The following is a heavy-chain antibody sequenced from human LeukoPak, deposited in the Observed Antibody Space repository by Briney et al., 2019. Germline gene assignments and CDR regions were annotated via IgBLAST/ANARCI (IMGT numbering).Heavy chain of an antibody. D-gene: IGHD6-6*01. CDR1: GASITSGGYY. CDR2: IHQSGDT. V-gene: IGHV4-30-2*01. J-gene: IGHJ5*02. Sequence: SSQTLSLTCTVSGASITSGGYYWSWIRQPPGKGLEWMGYIHQSGDTYSNPSLKSRVTVSADRSNNQFSLRMSSVTAADTAVYYCARLLAARPDDDRWGQGTLVTVSS. CDR3: ARLLAARPDDDR.